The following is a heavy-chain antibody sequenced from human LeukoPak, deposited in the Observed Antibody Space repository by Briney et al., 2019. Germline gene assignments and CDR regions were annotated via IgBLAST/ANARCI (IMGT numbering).Heavy chain of an antibody. J-gene: IGHJ4*02. CDR3: ARGYCTNGVCFVFDY. CDR1: GYTFTGYY. CDR2: INPNSGGT. V-gene: IGHV1-2*02. Sequence: ASVKVSCKASGYTFTGYYMHWVRQAPGQGLEWMGWINPNSGGTNYAQKFQGRVTMTRDTSISTAYMELSSLRSEDTAVYYCARGYCTNGVCFVFDYWGQGTLVTVSS. D-gene: IGHD2-8*01.